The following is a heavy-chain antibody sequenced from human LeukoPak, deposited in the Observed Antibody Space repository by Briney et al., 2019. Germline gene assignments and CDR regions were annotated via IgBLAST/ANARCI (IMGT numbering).Heavy chain of an antibody. CDR1: GGSITSGSYD. V-gene: IGHV4-61*02. CDR3: ARVTTGGDVDY. Sequence: SQTLSLTCTVSGGSITSGSYDWSWILHPAGKGLEGIGRIYTSGSTNYNPSLKSRVTISVHTSKNHFSLKLSSVTAADTAVYYCARVTTGGDVDYWGQGTLVTVSS. CDR2: IYTSGST. J-gene: IGHJ4*02. D-gene: IGHD2-8*02.